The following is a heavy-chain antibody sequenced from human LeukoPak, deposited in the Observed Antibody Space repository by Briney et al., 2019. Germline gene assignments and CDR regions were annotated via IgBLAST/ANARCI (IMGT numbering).Heavy chain of an antibody. Sequence: SETLSLTCTVSGGSVSSGSYYWSWIRQPPGKGLEWIGYFYYGGSTNYNPSLKSRVTISVDTSKNQFSLKVSSVTAADTAVYYCARDPRGVGAASYWGQGTLVTVYS. CDR1: GGSVSSGSYY. CDR2: FYYGGST. V-gene: IGHV4-61*01. J-gene: IGHJ4*02. D-gene: IGHD1-26*01. CDR3: ARDPRGVGAASY.